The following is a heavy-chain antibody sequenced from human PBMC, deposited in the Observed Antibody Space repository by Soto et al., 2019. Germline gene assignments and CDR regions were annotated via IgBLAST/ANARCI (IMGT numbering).Heavy chain of an antibody. CDR1: GGSFSGYY. CDR3: ARDLGNYYYAMDV. V-gene: IGHV4-34*01. CDR2: INHSGST. J-gene: IGHJ6*02. Sequence: SETLSLTXAASGGSFSGYYWSWIRQPPGKGLEWIGEINHSGSTKYNPSLKSRVTISADASKSQFSLKLSSVTAADTAVYFCARDLGNYYYAMDVWGQGTTVTVSS.